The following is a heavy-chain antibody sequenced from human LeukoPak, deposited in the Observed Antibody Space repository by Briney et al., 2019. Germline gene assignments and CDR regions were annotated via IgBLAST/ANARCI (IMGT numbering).Heavy chain of an antibody. CDR3: AKGTIFGVVIMYFDY. V-gene: IGHV3-23*01. CDR2: ISGSGGST. J-gene: IGHJ4*02. Sequence: PGGSLRLSCAASGFTFSSYAMSWVRQAPGKGLEWVSAISGSGGSTYYADSVKGRFTISRDNSKNTLYLRMNSLRAEDTAVYYCAKGTIFGVVIMYFDYWGQGTLVTVSS. D-gene: IGHD3-3*01. CDR1: GFTFSSYA.